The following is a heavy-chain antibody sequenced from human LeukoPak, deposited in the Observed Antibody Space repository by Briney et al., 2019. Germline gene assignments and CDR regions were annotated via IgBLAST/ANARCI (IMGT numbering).Heavy chain of an antibody. J-gene: IGHJ6*02. D-gene: IGHD5-18*01. V-gene: IGHV4-39*01. CDR2: IYSSGSS. CDR3: ARVSRYSYGLDRMSYGMDV. Sequence: SETLSLTCTVSGGSISSSGYYWGWIRQPPGKGLEWIGSIYSSGSSYYNPSLKSRVTISVDTSKNQFSLKLSSVTAADTAVYYCARVSRYSYGLDRMSYGMDVWGQGTTVTVSS. CDR1: GGSISSSGYY.